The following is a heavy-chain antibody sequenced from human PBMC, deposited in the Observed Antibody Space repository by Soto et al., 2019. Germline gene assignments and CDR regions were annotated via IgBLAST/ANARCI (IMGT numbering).Heavy chain of an antibody. CDR1: GFSLSTSGVG. Sequence: SGPTLVNPTQTLTLTCTFSGFSLSTSGVGVGWIRQPPGKALEWLALIYWDNVKHYSPSLKRRLTVTKDTSINQVVLTLTNVDPVDAATYYCAHRDNTYSNSWYGTYFDFWGQGILVTVSS. D-gene: IGHD6-13*01. CDR2: IYWDNVK. V-gene: IGHV2-5*02. CDR3: AHRDNTYSNSWYGTYFDF. J-gene: IGHJ4*02.